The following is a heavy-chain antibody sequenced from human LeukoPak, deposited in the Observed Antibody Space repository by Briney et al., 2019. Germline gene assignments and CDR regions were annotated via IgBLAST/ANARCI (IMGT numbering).Heavy chain of an antibody. D-gene: IGHD6-13*01. CDR1: GFTFSSYW. J-gene: IGHJ4*02. CDR2: IKQDGSEK. Sequence: GGSLRLACGASGFTFSSYWMSGVRQAPGKGLEWVANIKQDGSEKYYVDSVKGRFTISRDNAKNSLYLQMNSLRAEDTAVYYCATIAAAGDYWGQGTLVTVSS. V-gene: IGHV3-7*03. CDR3: ATIAAAGDY.